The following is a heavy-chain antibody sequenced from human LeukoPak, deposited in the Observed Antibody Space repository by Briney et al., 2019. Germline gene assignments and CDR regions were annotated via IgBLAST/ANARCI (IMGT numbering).Heavy chain of an antibody. J-gene: IGHJ3*02. CDR3: ARDQGSGSYNLDAFDI. CDR1: GGSISSYY. V-gene: IGHV4-59*01. CDR2: IYYSGST. D-gene: IGHD1-26*01. Sequence: PSETLSLTCTVSGGSISSYYWSWIRQPPGKGLEWIGYIYYSGSTNYNPSLRSRVTISVDTSKYQFSLKVRSVTAADTAVYYCARDQGSGSYNLDAFDIWGQGTMVTVSS.